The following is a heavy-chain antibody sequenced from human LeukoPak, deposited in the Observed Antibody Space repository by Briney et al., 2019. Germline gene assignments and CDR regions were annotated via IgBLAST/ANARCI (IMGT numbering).Heavy chain of an antibody. Sequence: GASVKVSCKASGYMFNIYGISWVRQAPGQGLEWMGWISAYNGNTNYAQKLQGRVTMTTDTSTSTAYMELRSLRSDDTAVYYCARGNEAVGYFDLWGRGTLVTVSS. D-gene: IGHD1-1*01. CDR3: ARGNEAVGYFDL. CDR2: ISAYNGNT. V-gene: IGHV1-18*01. CDR1: GYMFNIYG. J-gene: IGHJ2*01.